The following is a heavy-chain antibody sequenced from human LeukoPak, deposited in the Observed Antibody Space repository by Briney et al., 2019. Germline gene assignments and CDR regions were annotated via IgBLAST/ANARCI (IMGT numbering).Heavy chain of an antibody. J-gene: IGHJ4*02. CDR1: GFTFSSYW. D-gene: IGHD3-22*01. Sequence: PGGSLRLSCAASGFTFSSYWMHWVRQAPGKGLVWVSRINSDGSSTSYADSVKGRFTISRDNAKNTLYLQMNSLRAEDTAVYYCARDLHPYYYDSSGYGGYWGQGTLVTVSS. CDR3: ARDLHPYYYDSSGYGGY. V-gene: IGHV3-74*01. CDR2: INSDGSST.